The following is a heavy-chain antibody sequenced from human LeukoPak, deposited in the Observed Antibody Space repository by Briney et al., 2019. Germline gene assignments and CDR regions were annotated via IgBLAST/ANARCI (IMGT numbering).Heavy chain of an antibody. D-gene: IGHD6-6*01. V-gene: IGHV1-46*01. J-gene: IGHJ4*02. CDR1: GYTFTSYY. CDR2: ISPSGGST. CDR3: AKDRWKYSSSSLDY. Sequence: ASVKVSCKASGYTFTSYYMHWVRQAPGQGPEWMGVISPSGGSTTYAQKFQGRVTLTRDMSTSTDYLELSSLRAEDTAVYYCAKDRWKYSSSSLDYWGQGTLVTVSS.